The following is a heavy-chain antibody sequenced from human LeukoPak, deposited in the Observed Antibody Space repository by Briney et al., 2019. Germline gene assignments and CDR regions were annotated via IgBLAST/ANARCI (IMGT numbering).Heavy chain of an antibody. CDR2: INHSGST. J-gene: IGHJ4*02. CDR1: GGSFSGYY. Sequence: SETLSLTCAVYGGSFSGYYWSWIRQPPGKGLEWIGEINHSGSTNYNPPLKSRVTISVDTSKNQFSLKLSSVTAADTAVYYCASLKYTAMVPDYWGQGTLVTVSS. D-gene: IGHD5-18*01. CDR3: ASLKYTAMVPDY. V-gene: IGHV4-34*01.